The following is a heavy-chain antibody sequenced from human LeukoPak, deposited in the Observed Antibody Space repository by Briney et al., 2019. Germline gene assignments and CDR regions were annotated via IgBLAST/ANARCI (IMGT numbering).Heavy chain of an antibody. D-gene: IGHD3-10*01. CDR1: GFTFSTYA. V-gene: IGHV3-9*01. Sequence: PGGSLRLSCAASGFTFSTYAMHWVRQAPGKGLEWVSGISWNSGSIGYADSVKGRFTISRDNAKNSLYLQMNSLRAEDTALYYCAKDISGRGVNTQSRAFDIWGQGTMVTVSS. CDR3: AKDISGRGVNTQSRAFDI. CDR2: ISWNSGSI. J-gene: IGHJ3*02.